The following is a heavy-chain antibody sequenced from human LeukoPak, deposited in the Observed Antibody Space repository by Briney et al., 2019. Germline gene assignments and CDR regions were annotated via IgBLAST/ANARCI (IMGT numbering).Heavy chain of an antibody. V-gene: IGHV3-30*04. CDR1: GFTFRNYA. J-gene: IGHJ4*02. CDR2: MSYDGSNQ. CDR3: ATSDHYDYVWGSYRY. D-gene: IGHD3-16*02. Sequence: HTGGSLRLSCVASGFTFRNYAMHWVRQAPGKGLERVAVMSYDGSNQYYTDSVKGRFTSSRDNSKNTLYLQMNSLRVEDTAVYYCATSDHYDYVWGSYRYWGQGTLVTVSS.